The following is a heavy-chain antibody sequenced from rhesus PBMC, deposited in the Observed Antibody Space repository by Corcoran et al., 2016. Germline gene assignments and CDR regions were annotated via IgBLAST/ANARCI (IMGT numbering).Heavy chain of an antibody. CDR1: GASVSGTY. CDR2: ISGSGSTT. CDR3: ARAGIATDFDF. Sequence: QGQLQESGPGLVKPSETLSLTCAVSGASVSGTYWTGLRQAPGKGLEWIGRISGSGSTTAHHPSLQSRFAISMDTSRNQISRKLDSVTAADTAIYYCARAGIATDFDFWGQGLLVTVSS. J-gene: IGHJ4*01. V-gene: IGHV4S2*01. D-gene: IGHD5-36*01.